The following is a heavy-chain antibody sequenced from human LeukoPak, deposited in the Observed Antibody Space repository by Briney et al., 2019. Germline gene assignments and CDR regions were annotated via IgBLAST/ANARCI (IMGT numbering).Heavy chain of an antibody. CDR3: GRLRDLYNIFDY. D-gene: IGHD1-1*01. Sequence: SETLSLTCTVSGGSISNSYWSWVRQPPGKGLEWIGYIYYSGITNYNPSLKSRVTISVDTPKNQFSLKLSPVTAADTAVYYCGRLRDLYNIFDYWGQGTLVTVSS. CDR1: GGSISNSY. J-gene: IGHJ4*02. V-gene: IGHV4-59*12. CDR2: IYYSGIT.